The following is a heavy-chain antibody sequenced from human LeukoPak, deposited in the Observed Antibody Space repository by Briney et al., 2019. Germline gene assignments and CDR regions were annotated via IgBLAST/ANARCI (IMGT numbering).Heavy chain of an antibody. CDR1: GFTVSSNY. CDR3: ARVLPPEWTFDY. J-gene: IGHJ4*02. D-gene: IGHD3-3*01. Sequence: GGSLRLSCAASGFTVSSNYMSWVRQAPGKGLEWVSVIYSGGSTYYADSVKGRFTISRDNSKNTLYLQMNSLRAEDTAVYYCARVLPPEWTFDYWGQGTLVTVSS. V-gene: IGHV3-53*01. CDR2: IYSGGST.